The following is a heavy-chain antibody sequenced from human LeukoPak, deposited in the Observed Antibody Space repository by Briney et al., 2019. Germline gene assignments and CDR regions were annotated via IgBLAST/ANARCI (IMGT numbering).Heavy chain of an antibody. V-gene: IGHV4-59*12. CDR2: ISYSGST. J-gene: IGHJ6*03. D-gene: IGHD3-3*01. CDR1: GGSISSYY. CDR3: ARGPSTIFGSLWYYYYYYMDV. Sequence: SETLSLTCTVSGGSISSYYWSWIRQPPGKGLEWIGYISYSGSTNYNPSLKSRVTISVDTSKNQFSLKLSSVTAADTAVYYCARGPSTIFGSLWYYYYYYMDVWGKGTTVTVSS.